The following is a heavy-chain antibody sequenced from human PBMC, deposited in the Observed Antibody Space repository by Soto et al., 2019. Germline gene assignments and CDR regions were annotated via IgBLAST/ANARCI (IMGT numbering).Heavy chain of an antibody. CDR3: ARMEGGRFVAELYWFDP. J-gene: IGHJ5*02. D-gene: IGHD1-7*01. CDR1: GYTFTSYG. CDR2: ISAYNGNT. Sequence: ASVKVSCKASGYTFTSYGISWVRQAPGQGLEWMGWISAYNGNTNYAQKLQGRVTMTTDTSTSTAYMELRSLRSDDTAVYYCARMEGGRFVAELYWFDPWGQGTLVTVSS. V-gene: IGHV1-18*01.